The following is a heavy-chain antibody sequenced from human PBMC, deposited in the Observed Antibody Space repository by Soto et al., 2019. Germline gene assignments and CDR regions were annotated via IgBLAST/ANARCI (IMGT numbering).Heavy chain of an antibody. D-gene: IGHD2-15*01. V-gene: IGHV4-34*01. Sequence: SETLSLTCAVYGGSFSGYYWTWIRQPPGKGLEWIGEINHSGSTYYNPSLKSRVTISVDTSKNQFSLKLSSVTAADTAVYYCARHTPAISISDHWGQGALVTVSS. CDR1: GGSFSGYY. CDR2: INHSGST. CDR3: ARHTPAISISDH. J-gene: IGHJ4*02.